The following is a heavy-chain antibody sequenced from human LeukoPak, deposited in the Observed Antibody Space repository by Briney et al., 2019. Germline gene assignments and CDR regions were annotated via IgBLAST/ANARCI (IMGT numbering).Heavy chain of an antibody. V-gene: IGHV3-21*01. CDR2: ITSSISYI. CDR3: ARDGEDIVVVPAAMLAAFDI. D-gene: IGHD2-2*01. Sequence: PGGSLRLSCALSGFTLSSYTTNWVRATPGKRLGRVSSITSSISYIYYADSVKGRFTISRDNAKNSLYLQMNSLRAEDTAVYYCARDGEDIVVVPAAMLAAFDIWGQGTMVTVSS. J-gene: IGHJ3*02. CDR1: GFTLSSYT.